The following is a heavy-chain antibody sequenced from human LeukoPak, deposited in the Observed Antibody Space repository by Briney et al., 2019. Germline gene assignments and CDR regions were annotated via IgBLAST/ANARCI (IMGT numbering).Heavy chain of an antibody. V-gene: IGHV3-30*02. CDR2: IRYDGSNK. J-gene: IGHJ6*03. D-gene: IGHD4-11*01. Sequence: PGGSLRLSCAASGFTFSNYGMHWVRQAPGKGLEWVAFIRYDGSNKYYADSVKGRFTISRDNSKNTLYLQMNSLRAEDTAVYYCAKDTQLTTVTLYYYYYMDVWGKGTTVTVSS. CDR1: GFTFSNYG. CDR3: AKDTQLTTVTLYYYYYMDV.